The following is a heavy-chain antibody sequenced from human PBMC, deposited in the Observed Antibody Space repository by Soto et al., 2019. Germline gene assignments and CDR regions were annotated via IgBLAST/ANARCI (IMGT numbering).Heavy chain of an antibody. CDR1: GFTFSSYS. CDR2: ISSSSSTI. Sequence: PGGSLRLSCAASGFTFSSYSMNWVRQAPGKGLEWVSYISSSSSTIYYADSVKGRFTISRDNAKNSLYLQMSSLRSEDTAVYYCARVEDAAGNYGDYPFDYWGQGTLVTVSS. V-gene: IGHV3-48*01. J-gene: IGHJ4*02. CDR3: ARVEDAAGNYGDYPFDY. D-gene: IGHD4-17*01.